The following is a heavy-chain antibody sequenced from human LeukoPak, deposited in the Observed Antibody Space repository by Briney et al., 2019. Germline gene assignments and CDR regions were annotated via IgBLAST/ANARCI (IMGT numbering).Heavy chain of an antibody. CDR2: ISSSSSYI. J-gene: IGHJ6*03. CDR1: GFSFSTYT. V-gene: IGHV3-21*01. D-gene: IGHD3-16*01. CDR3: ARDGSADEPDYYDYYMDV. Sequence: GGSLRLSWTASGFSFSTYTVTWVRQAPGKGLEWVASISSSSSYINYADSVKGRFTISRDNAKNPLYLQMNSLRAEDTAVYYCARDGSADEPDYYDYYMDVWGKGTTVTVSS.